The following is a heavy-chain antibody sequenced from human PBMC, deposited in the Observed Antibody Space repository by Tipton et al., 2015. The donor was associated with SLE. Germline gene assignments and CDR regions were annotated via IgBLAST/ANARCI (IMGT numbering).Heavy chain of an antibody. CDR3: ARIAIAPAMGEYYFDS. V-gene: IGHV4-61*02. D-gene: IGHD2-2*01. CDR1: GGSISSGSYS. Sequence: TLSLTCTVSGGSISSGSYSWSWIRQSAGKGLEWIGRIYPSGSTNYNPSLKSRLTISVDTSKNQFSLRLTSVTAADTAVYFCARIAIAPAMGEYYFDSWGQGTLVTVSS. CDR2: IYPSGST. J-gene: IGHJ4*02.